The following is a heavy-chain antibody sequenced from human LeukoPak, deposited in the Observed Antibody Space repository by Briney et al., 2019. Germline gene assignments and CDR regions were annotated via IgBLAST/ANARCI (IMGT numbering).Heavy chain of an antibody. CDR3: ARVLHKRNYDSSAYYVF. CDR2: ISSGSTYK. Sequence: GGSLGLSCAASTFTFSSYSMNWVRQAPGKGLEWVSSISSGSTYKYYADSVKGRFTISRDNAKNSLYLQMNSLRAEDTAVYYCARVLHKRNYDSSAYYVFWGQGTLVTVSS. CDR1: TFTFSSYS. D-gene: IGHD3-22*01. J-gene: IGHJ4*02. V-gene: IGHV3-21*01.